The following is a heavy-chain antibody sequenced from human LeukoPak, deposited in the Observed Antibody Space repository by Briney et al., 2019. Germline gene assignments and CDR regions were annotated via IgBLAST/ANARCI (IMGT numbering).Heavy chain of an antibody. Sequence: GGSLRLSCAASGFTFSSQGMNWVRQAPGKGLEWVSYISSRSSPIYYADSVKGRFTVSRDNAKNSLYMQMNSLRAEDTAVYYCARSYCGGGTCENFDYWGQGILVTVSS. J-gene: IGHJ4*02. CDR2: ISSRSSPI. V-gene: IGHV3-48*01. D-gene: IGHD2-21*01. CDR3: ARSYCGGGTCENFDY. CDR1: GFTFSSQG.